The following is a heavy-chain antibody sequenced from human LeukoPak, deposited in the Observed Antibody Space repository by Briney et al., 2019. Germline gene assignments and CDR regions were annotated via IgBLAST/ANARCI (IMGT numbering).Heavy chain of an antibody. CDR2: IKEDGTEK. CDR1: GFTFSSYW. V-gene: IGHV3-7*01. J-gene: IGHJ4*02. CDR3: AREVVLSTSAWFEY. D-gene: IGHD3-22*01. Sequence: PGGSLRLSCAVSGFTFSSYWMSWVRQAPGKGVEWVANIKEDGTEKYYQDSVKGRFTISRDNAKNSLYLQMNSLRAEDTAVYYCAREVVLSTSAWFEYWGQGTLVTVSS.